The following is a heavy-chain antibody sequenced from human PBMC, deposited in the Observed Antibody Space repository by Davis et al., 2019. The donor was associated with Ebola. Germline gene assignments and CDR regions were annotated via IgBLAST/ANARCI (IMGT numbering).Heavy chain of an antibody. Sequence: SLKISCVASGFTFDDYAMHWVRQVPGRGLEWVSSISWTINNVGYADSVKGRFTVSRDNAKKSLYLQMNSLRVEDTAVYYCAKDFDLRSTLAPRNYYAMDVWGRGTMVSVSS. CDR2: ISWTINNV. CDR1: GFTFDDYA. V-gene: IGHV3-9*01. D-gene: IGHD3-3*02. J-gene: IGHJ6*02. CDR3: AKDFDLRSTLAPRNYYAMDV.